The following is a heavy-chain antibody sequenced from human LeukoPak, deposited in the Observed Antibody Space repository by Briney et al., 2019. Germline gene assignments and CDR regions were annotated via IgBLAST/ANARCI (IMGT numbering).Heavy chain of an antibody. J-gene: IGHJ4*02. CDR1: GFTVSDAW. CDR3: TTFLSGSYSY. V-gene: IGHV3-15*01. D-gene: IGHD1-26*01. CDR2: IKSKPDGGTT. Sequence: GGSLRLSCVASGFTVSDAWMSWVRQAPGKGLEWVGRIKSKPDGGTTDFAAPVKGRFTISKLDSKNTVYLQMNSLKTEDTAVYYCTTFLSGSYSYWGQGTLVTVSS.